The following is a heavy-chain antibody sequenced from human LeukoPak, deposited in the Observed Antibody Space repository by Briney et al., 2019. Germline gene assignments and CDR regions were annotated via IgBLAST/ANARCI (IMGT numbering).Heavy chain of an antibody. CDR2: IIPIFGTA. J-gene: IGHJ3*02. CDR3: ARCRVGPAAKPLDAFDI. D-gene: IGHD2-2*01. V-gene: IGHV1-69*05. Sequence: SVKVSCKASGGTFSSYAISWVRQAPGQGLEWMGGIIPIFGTANYAQKFQGRVTITTDESTSTAYMELSSLRSEDTAVYYCARCRVGPAAKPLDAFDIWGQGTMVTVSS. CDR1: GGTFSSYA.